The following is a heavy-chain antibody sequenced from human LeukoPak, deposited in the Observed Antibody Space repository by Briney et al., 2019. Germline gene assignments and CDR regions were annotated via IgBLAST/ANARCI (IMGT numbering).Heavy chain of an antibody. J-gene: IGHJ3*01. CDR3: ATDVGPTDAFDL. CDR2: LNPNGGGT. CDR1: RYTFTGYY. D-gene: IGHD1-26*01. Sequence: GASVKVSCKASRYTFTGYYIHWLRQAPGQGPEWMGWLNPNGGGTHFAQKFQGRVTMTRDTSVNTAYMGLTRLRSDDTAVYFCATDVGPTDAFDLWGQGTLVTVS. V-gene: IGHV1-2*02.